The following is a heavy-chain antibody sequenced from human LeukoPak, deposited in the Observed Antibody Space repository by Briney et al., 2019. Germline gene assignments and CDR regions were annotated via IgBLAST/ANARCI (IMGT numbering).Heavy chain of an antibody. CDR3: AREVDCSTMSCYWGPFDY. V-gene: IGHV3-33*01. CDR2: IWYDGSNA. CDR1: GFTFSTYA. D-gene: IGHD2-2*01. Sequence: PGGSLRLSCAASGFTFSTYAMHWVRQAPGRGLEWVAVIWYDGSNAYYADSVKGRFTISRDNSKNTLNLQMHSLRDEDTAVYYCAREVDCSTMSCYWGPFDYWGQGTLVTVSS. J-gene: IGHJ4*02.